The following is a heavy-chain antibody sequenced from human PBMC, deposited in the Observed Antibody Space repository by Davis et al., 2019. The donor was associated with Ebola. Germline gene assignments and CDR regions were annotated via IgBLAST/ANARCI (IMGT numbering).Heavy chain of an antibody. V-gene: IGHV3-23*01. CDR2: ISDSGGDT. CDR3: TKDAIPSLAGQMAS. J-gene: IGHJ5*02. D-gene: IGHD6-6*01. CDR1: GFTFSNHA. Sequence: GESLKISCAASGFTFSNHAMSWVRQAPGKGLEWVSAISDSGGDTFYADSVKGRFTVSRDNAKKSLSLQMNSLRPEDTALYYCTKDAIPSLAGQMASWGQGTLVIVSS.